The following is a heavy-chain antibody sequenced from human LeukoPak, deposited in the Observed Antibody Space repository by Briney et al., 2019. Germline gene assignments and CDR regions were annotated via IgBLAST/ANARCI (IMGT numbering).Heavy chain of an antibody. CDR1: GYTFTDYY. V-gene: IGHV1-2*02. Sequence: AAVKVSCKASGYTFTDYYMHWVRQAPGQGLEWMGWINLNSGGTNSAQRFQGRVTMTRDTSISTAYMDLSRLISDDTAVYYCARDAGYCTGGSCWYFDHWGKGTMVTVSS. J-gene: IGHJ6*04. CDR2: INLNSGGT. CDR3: ARDAGYCTGGSCWYFDH. D-gene: IGHD2-15*01.